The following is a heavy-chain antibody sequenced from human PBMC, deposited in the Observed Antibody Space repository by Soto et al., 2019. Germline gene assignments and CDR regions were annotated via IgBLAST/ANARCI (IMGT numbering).Heavy chain of an antibody. CDR1: GYTFTSSY. V-gene: IGHV1-46*03. Sequence: QVQLVQSGAEVKKPGASVNVSCKASGYTFTSSYIHWVRQAPGQGFEWMGIINPSGGGTSSSQKLQGRVTLTRDTSTRTIYMELNSLRSEDTAVYYCARGPGASGLDVWGQGTTVTVSS. D-gene: IGHD2-8*02. CDR2: INPSGGGT. CDR3: ARGPGASGLDV. J-gene: IGHJ6*02.